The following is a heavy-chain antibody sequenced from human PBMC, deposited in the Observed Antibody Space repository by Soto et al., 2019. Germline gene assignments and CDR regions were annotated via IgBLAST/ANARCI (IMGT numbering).Heavy chain of an antibody. CDR3: SRAYGIPEPDFDY. Sequence: PSETLSLTCTVSGGSISSYYWSWIRQPPGKGLEWIGYIYYSGSTNYNPSLKSRVTISVDTSKNQFSLKRSSVTAADTAVYYWSRAYGIPEPDFDYRGQGHLVTVX. CDR2: IYYSGST. J-gene: IGHJ4*02. CDR1: GGSISSYY. D-gene: IGHD2-8*01. V-gene: IGHV4-59*01.